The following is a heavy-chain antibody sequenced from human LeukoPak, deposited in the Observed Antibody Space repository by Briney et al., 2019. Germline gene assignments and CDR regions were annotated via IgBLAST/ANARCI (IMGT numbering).Heavy chain of an antibody. Sequence: GGSLRLSCAASGFTFSSYWMHWVRQAPGKGLVWVSRINSDGSSRTYADSVKGRFTISRDNAKNTLSLQMNSLRTEDTAVYYCAKAARGYSYGLIDYWGQGTLVTVSS. V-gene: IGHV3-74*01. D-gene: IGHD5-18*01. J-gene: IGHJ4*02. CDR1: GFTFSSYW. CDR2: INSDGSSR. CDR3: AKAARGYSYGLIDY.